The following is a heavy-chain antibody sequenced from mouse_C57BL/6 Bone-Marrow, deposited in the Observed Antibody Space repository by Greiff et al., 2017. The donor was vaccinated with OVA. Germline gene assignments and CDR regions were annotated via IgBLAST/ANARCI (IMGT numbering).Heavy chain of an antibody. V-gene: IGHV5-17*01. CDR2: ISSGSSTI. D-gene: IGHD1-1*01. Sequence: EVQGVESGGGLVKPGGSLKLSCAASGFTFSDYGMHWVRQAPEKGLEWVAYISSGSSTIDYADTVKGRFTISRDNAKNTLFLQMTSLRSEDTAMYYCARPPFITTVVADYAMDYWGQGTSVTVSS. CDR1: GFTFSDYG. J-gene: IGHJ4*01. CDR3: ARPPFITTVVADYAMDY.